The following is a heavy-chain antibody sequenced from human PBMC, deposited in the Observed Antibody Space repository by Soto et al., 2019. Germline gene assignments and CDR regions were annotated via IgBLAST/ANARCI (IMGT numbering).Heavy chain of an antibody. Sequence: KASETLSLTCAVSGGSISSSNWWSWVRQPPGKGLEWIGEIYHSGSTNYNPSLKSRVTISVDKSKNQFSLKLSSVTAADTAVYYCARYSYGINWFDPWGQGTLVTVSS. V-gene: IGHV4-4*02. J-gene: IGHJ5*02. D-gene: IGHD5-18*01. CDR3: ARYSYGINWFDP. CDR2: IYHSGST. CDR1: GGSISSSNW.